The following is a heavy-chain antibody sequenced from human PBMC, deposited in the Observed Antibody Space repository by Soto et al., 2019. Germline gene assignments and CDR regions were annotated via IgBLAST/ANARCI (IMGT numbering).Heavy chain of an antibody. D-gene: IGHD2-21*02. CDR2: ISGNGEII. CDR1: GFTFIDHY. Sequence: GGSLRLSCAASGFTFIDHYMDWVRQAPGKGLEWISYISGNGEIIQYAASARGRFTISRDNAENSVYLEMDSLRAEDTALYYCARDVDTDFRTDFDYWGRGTLVTVSS. V-gene: IGHV3-11*01. J-gene: IGHJ4*02. CDR3: ARDVDTDFRTDFDY.